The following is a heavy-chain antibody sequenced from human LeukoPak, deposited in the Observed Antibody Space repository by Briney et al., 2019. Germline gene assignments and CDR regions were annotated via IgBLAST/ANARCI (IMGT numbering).Heavy chain of an antibody. CDR1: GGSISFYY. D-gene: IGHD2-15*01. J-gene: IGHJ4*02. Sequence: PSETLSLTCTVSGGSISFYYWSWLRQPPGEGLEWIGYIFHSETTKYSPSLESRVTMSVDTSKNQFSLNLTSVSAADTAVYYCVRGYCSDGSCYSGFQYWGQGTLVTVSS. CDR2: IFHSETT. V-gene: IGHV4-59*08. CDR3: VRGYCSDGSCYSGFQY.